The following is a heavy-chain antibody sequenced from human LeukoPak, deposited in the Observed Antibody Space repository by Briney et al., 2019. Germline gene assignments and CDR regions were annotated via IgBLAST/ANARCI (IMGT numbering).Heavy chain of an antibody. J-gene: IGHJ6*03. CDR1: GFTFSSYW. V-gene: IGHV3-7*04. CDR2: IKQDGSEK. D-gene: IGHD3-9*01. Sequence: GGSLRLSCAASGFTFSSYWMSWVRQAPGKGLEWVANIKQDGSEKYYVDSVKGRFTISRDNAKNSLYLQMNSLRAEDTAVYYCARVFSYYYYYMDVWGKGTTVTVSS. CDR3: ARVFSYYYYYMDV.